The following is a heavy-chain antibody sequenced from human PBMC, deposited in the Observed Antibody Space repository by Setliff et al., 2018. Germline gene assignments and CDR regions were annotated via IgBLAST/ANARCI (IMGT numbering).Heavy chain of an antibody. CDR1: GFTFSNYE. CDR2: ISYSGSTM. Sequence: GSLRLSCAASGFTFSNYEMNWVRQAPGKGLEWVSYISYSGSTMYYADSVKGRFTISRDNDKNSMYLQMNSLGAEDTAVYYCASDPSYGSSLYYYMDVWGKGTTVTVSS. V-gene: IGHV3-48*03. D-gene: IGHD6-19*01. J-gene: IGHJ6*03. CDR3: ASDPSYGSSLYYYMDV.